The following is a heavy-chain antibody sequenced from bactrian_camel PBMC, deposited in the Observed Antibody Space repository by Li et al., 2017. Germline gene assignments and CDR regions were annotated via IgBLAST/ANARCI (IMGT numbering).Heavy chain of an antibody. CDR1: GDTFLNSC. CDR2: TYTGDGRT. Sequence: HVQLVESGGGSVQAGGSLTLSCIGSGDTFLNSCMGWFRQAPGKKREAVAVTYTGDGRTWYVDSVKGRFTISRDNGRNTLYLQMDDLKPEDSATYYCAFGSRPGWCSLRLRGADFGHWGQGTQVTVS. CDR3: AFGSRPGWCSLRLRGADFGH. J-gene: IGHJ6*01. D-gene: IGHD3*01. V-gene: IGHV3S54*01.